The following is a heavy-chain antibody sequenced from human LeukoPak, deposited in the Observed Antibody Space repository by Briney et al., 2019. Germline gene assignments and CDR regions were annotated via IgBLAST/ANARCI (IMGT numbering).Heavy chain of an antibody. Sequence: PGGSLRLSCAASGFTFSSYAMSWVRQAPVKGLEWVSAISGSGGSTYYADAVKGRFTISRDNSKNTLYLQMNSLRAEDTAVYYCAKDSIRIVVVPGAHTGFDPWGQGTLVTVSS. J-gene: IGHJ5*02. D-gene: IGHD2-2*01. V-gene: IGHV3-23*01. CDR1: GFTFSSYA. CDR3: AKDSIRIVVVPGAHTGFDP. CDR2: ISGSGGST.